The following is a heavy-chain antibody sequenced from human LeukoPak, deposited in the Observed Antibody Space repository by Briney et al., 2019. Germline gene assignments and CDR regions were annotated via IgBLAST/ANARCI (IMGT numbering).Heavy chain of an antibody. CDR3: AMHPRITMVRGIAD. V-gene: IGHV3-23*01. D-gene: IGHD3-10*01. J-gene: IGHJ4*02. CDR1: GFTFSSYA. Sequence: GGSLRLSCAASGFTFSSYAMSWVRQAPGKGLEWVSAISGSGATTYYADSVKGRFAISRDNSKNTLYLQMNSLRAEDTAVYYCAMHPRITMVRGIADWGQGTLVTVSS. CDR2: ISGSGATT.